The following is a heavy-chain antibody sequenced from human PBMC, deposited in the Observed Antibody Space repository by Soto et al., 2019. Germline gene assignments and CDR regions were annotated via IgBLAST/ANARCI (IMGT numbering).Heavy chain of an antibody. CDR3: ARDNLMDYGSGSYYYYYYGMDV. J-gene: IGHJ6*02. Sequence: PSETLSLTCTVSGGSISSYYWSWIRQPPGKGLEWIGYIYYSGSTNYNPSLKSRVTISVDTSKNQFSLKLSSVTAADTAVYYCARDNLMDYGSGSYYYYYYGMDVWGQGTKVTVSS. D-gene: IGHD3-10*01. V-gene: IGHV4-59*01. CDR1: GGSISSYY. CDR2: IYYSGST.